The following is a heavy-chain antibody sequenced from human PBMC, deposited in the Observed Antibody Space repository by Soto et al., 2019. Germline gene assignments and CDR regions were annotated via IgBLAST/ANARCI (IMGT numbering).Heavy chain of an antibody. CDR1: GFTFSSYA. D-gene: IGHD5-18*01. CDR3: AKEEVVQLWVNWFDP. V-gene: IGHV3-23*01. Sequence: GGSLRLSCAASGFTFSSYAMSWVRQAPGKGLEWVSAISGSGGSTYYADSVKGRFTISRDNSKNTLYQQMNSLRAEDTAVYCCAKEEVVQLWVNWFDPWGQGTLVTVSS. CDR2: ISGSGGST. J-gene: IGHJ5*02.